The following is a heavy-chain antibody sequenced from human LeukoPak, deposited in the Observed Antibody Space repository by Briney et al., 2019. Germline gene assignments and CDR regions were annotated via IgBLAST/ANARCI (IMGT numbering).Heavy chain of an antibody. CDR1: GGSISSSSYY. D-gene: IGHD1-26*01. CDR3: ARLTVGATDY. V-gene: IGHV4-39*01. Sequence: PETLSLTCTVSGGSISSSSYYWGWIRQPPGKGLEWIGAIYYSGSTYYNPSLKSRVTISVDTSKNQFSLRLTSVTAADTAVYYCARLTVGATDYWGQGTLVTVSS. CDR2: IYYSGST. J-gene: IGHJ4*02.